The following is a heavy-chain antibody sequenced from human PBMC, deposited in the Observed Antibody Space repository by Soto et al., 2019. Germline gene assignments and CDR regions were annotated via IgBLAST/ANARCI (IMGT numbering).Heavy chain of an antibody. CDR2: IYYSGST. V-gene: IGHV4-59*01. CDR3: ARVWGGAFDI. Sequence: QVQLQESGPGLVKPSETLSLTCTVSGGSISSYYWSWIRQPPGKGLEWIGYIYYSGSTNYNPPLKSRVTISVDTSKNQFSLKLSSVTAADTAVYYCARVWGGAFDIWGQGTMVTVSS. CDR1: GGSISSYY. D-gene: IGHD3-10*01. J-gene: IGHJ3*02.